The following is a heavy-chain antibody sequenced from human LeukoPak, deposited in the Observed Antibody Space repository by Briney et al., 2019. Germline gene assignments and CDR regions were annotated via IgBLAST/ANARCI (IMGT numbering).Heavy chain of an antibody. Sequence: PGGSLRLSCAAYVFSLRNYAMSWVRQAPGKGLEWVSGINCSGMSSYYGDSVKGRFTISSDNSNNTVYLQMNSLRVEDTATYYCAREGSSSGNDAFDIWGQGTMVTVSS. CDR3: AREGSSSGNDAFDI. CDR1: VFSLRNYA. V-gene: IGHV3-23*01. CDR2: INCSGMSS. D-gene: IGHD6-6*01. J-gene: IGHJ3*02.